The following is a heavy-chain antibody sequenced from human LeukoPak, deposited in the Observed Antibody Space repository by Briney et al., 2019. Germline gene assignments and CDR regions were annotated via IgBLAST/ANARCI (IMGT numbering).Heavy chain of an antibody. V-gene: IGHV3-7*01. CDR1: DFTFSDFW. D-gene: IGHD6-19*01. CDR3: VREGTTVALFDY. CDR2: IKQGGSET. J-gene: IGHJ4*02. Sequence: GGPLRLPCAPSDFTFSDFWRPGVRRAPGKGRKGVANIKQGGSETYYVDPVKGRFTISRDNAKNSLYLQMHSLRAEDTAVYYCVREGTTVALFDYWGQGSLVTVSS.